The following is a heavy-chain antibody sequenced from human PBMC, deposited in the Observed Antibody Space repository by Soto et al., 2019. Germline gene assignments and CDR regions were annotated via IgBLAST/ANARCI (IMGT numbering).Heavy chain of an antibody. J-gene: IGHJ6*02. CDR3: AKMVGSWTGDSYFYDCLDV. D-gene: IGHD2-21*02. CDR1: GFTFSSYA. V-gene: IGHV3-23*01. CDR2: ISGSGGST. Sequence: GGSLRLSCAASGFTFSSYAMSWVRQAPGQGLEWVSAISGSGGSTYYADSVMGRFTISRDNSENTLFLEMTSLRADDTAVYYCAKMVGSWTGDSYFYDCLDVWGQGTTVTVSS.